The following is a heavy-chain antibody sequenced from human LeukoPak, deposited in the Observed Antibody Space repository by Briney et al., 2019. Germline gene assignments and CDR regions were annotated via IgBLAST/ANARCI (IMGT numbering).Heavy chain of an antibody. CDR3: ARDGYYYASSGSYEKMYYFDY. J-gene: IGHJ4*02. Sequence: PSEPLPHTRTLSGGPLKSYHDSSIRHPAGKALEWIGRLYPRERTNYNRSRKCRVSMSVDWPKIQFSLKLSSVTAADTAVYYCARDGYYYASSGSYEKMYYFDYWGQGTLATVSS. V-gene: IGHV4-4*07. CDR1: GGPLKSYH. CDR2: LYPRERT. D-gene: IGHD3-22*01.